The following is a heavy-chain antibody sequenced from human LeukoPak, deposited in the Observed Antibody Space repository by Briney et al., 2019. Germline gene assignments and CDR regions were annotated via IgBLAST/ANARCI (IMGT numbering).Heavy chain of an antibody. CDR3: ARDGDYGDYFDY. CDR1: GFTFSSYG. J-gene: IGHJ4*02. V-gene: IGHV3-33*01. D-gene: IGHD4-17*01. Sequence: PGGSLRLSCAACGFTFSSYGMHWVRQAPGKGLEWVAVIWYDGSNKYYADSVKGRFTISRDNSKNTLYLQMNSLRAEDTAVYYCARDGDYGDYFDYWGQGTLVTVSS. CDR2: IWYDGSNK.